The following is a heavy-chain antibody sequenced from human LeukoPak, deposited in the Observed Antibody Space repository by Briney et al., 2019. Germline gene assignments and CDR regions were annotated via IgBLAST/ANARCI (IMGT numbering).Heavy chain of an antibody. Sequence: PGRSLRLSCAASGFTFSTYGMYWARQAPGKGLEWVAVIWYDGSNKYYGDSVKGRFTISRDNSKNTLYLQMNSLRAEDTAVYYCARTTVTSYGIFDYWGQGTLVTVSS. D-gene: IGHD4-17*01. CDR2: IWYDGSNK. J-gene: IGHJ4*02. V-gene: IGHV3-33*01. CDR3: ARTTVTSYGIFDY. CDR1: GFTFSTYG.